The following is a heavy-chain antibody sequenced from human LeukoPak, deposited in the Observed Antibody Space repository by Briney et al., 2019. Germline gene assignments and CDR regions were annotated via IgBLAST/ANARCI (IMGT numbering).Heavy chain of an antibody. Sequence: SETLSLTCTVSGGSISSYYWSWIRQPPGKGLEWLGYIYYSGSTNYNPSLKSRVTISVDTSKTQFSLKLSSVTAADTALYYCAKGLLGEPEYYFDYWGQGTLVTVSS. CDR1: GGSISSYY. CDR2: IYYSGST. D-gene: IGHD1-26*01. V-gene: IGHV4-59*01. J-gene: IGHJ4*02. CDR3: AKGLLGEPEYYFDY.